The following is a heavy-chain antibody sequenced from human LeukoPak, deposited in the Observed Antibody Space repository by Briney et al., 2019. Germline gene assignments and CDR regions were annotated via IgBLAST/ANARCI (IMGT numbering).Heavy chain of an antibody. CDR1: GFTFDDYA. D-gene: IGHD3-16*02. Sequence: GGSLRLSCAASGFTFDDYAMHWVRQAPGKGLEWVSLISGDGGSTHYADSVRGRFTISRDNNKNSLYLQMNSLRTEDTALYYCAKTLVGELSLIVGYWGQGTLVTVSS. CDR3: AKTLVGELSLIVGY. V-gene: IGHV3-43*02. CDR2: ISGDGGST. J-gene: IGHJ4*02.